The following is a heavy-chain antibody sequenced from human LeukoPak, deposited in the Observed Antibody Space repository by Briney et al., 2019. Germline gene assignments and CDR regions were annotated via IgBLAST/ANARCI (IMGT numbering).Heavy chain of an antibody. V-gene: IGHV3-13*01. CDR3: ARAGSGNRWANYGMDA. D-gene: IGHD1-1*01. CDR2: IGTVADT. CDR1: GFTFSSYD. Sequence: PGGSLRLSCAGSGFTFSSYDMHWVRQVTGKGLEWVSAIGTVADTYYPDSVKGRFTISRENAKNSLYLQMNSLRVGDTAVYYCARAGSGNRWANYGMDAWGQGTMVIVSS. J-gene: IGHJ6*02.